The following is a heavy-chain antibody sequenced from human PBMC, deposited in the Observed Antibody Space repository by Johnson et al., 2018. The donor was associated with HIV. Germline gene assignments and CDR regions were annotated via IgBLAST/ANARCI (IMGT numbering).Heavy chain of an antibody. D-gene: IGHD5-18*01. CDR3: TRVSLAYSYGYDALDI. J-gene: IGHJ3*02. CDR1: GFTFSSYG. Sequence: MQLVESGGGVVQPGRSLRLSCAASGFTFSSYGMHWVRQAPGKGLEWVSLIYSGENTKYADSVKGRFTISRDSSKNTLFLQLNSLRPEDTAVYYCTRVSLAYSYGYDALDIWGQGTVVTVSS. V-gene: IGHV3-NL1*01. CDR2: IYSGENT.